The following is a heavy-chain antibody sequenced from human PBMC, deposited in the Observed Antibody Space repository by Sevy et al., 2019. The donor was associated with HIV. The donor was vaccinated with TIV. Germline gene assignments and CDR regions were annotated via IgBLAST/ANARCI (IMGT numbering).Heavy chain of an antibody. CDR2: INPNSGGT. CDR3: ARDSGFGIVVVPAAINHYGMDV. Sequence: ASVKVSCKASGYTFTGYYMHWVRQAPGQGLEWMGWINPNSGGTNYAQKFQGRVTMTRDTSISTAYMELRRLRSDDTAVYYCARDSGFGIVVVPAAINHYGMDVWGQGTTVTVSS. J-gene: IGHJ6*02. V-gene: IGHV1-2*02. D-gene: IGHD2-2*01. CDR1: GYTFTGYY.